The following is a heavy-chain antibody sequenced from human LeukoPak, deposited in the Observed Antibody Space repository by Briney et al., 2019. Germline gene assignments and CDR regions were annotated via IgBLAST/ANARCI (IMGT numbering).Heavy chain of an antibody. V-gene: IGHV3-21*01. Sequence: TGGSLRLSCAASGFTFSSYSMNWVRQAPGKGLEWVSSISSSSSYIYYADSVKGRFTISRDNAKNSLYLQMNNLRAEDTAVYYCARNELGYYDSSGPYYFDYWGQGTLVTVSS. D-gene: IGHD3-22*01. CDR3: ARNELGYYDSSGPYYFDY. CDR2: ISSSSSYI. CDR1: GFTFSSYS. J-gene: IGHJ4*02.